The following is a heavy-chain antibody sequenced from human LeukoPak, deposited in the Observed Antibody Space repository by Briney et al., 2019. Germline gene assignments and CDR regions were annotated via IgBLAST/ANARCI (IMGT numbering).Heavy chain of an antibody. Sequence: GEALKISFKGSGYSLTSYWIAWVRRMPGKGLEWMGIIYPGDSDTRYSPSFQGQVTISADKSISTAYLQWSSLKASDTAMYYCARQGSYFDYWAQGTLVSVSS. CDR3: ARQGSYFDY. CDR1: GYSLTSYW. V-gene: IGHV5-51*01. CDR2: IYPGDSDT. J-gene: IGHJ4*02.